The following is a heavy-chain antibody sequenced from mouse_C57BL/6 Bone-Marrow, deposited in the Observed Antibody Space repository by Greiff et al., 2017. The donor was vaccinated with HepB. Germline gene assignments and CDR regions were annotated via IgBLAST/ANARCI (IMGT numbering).Heavy chain of an antibody. CDR2: IHPNSGNT. CDR3: AIGYYVGYFDY. Sequence: QVQLQQPGAELVKPGASVKLSCKASGYTFTSYWMHWVKQRPGQGLEWIGMIHPNSGNTNYNEKFKSKATLTVDKSSSTAYMQLSSLTSEDSAVYYCAIGYYVGYFDYWGQGTTLTVSS. D-gene: IGHD2-3*01. J-gene: IGHJ2*01. CDR1: GYTFTSYW. V-gene: IGHV1-64*01.